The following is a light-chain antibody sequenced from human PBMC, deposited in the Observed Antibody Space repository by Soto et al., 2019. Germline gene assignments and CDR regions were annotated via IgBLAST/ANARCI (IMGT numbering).Light chain of an antibody. CDR3: QQTYTSPRT. Sequence: DIQMTQSPSSLSASVGDRVTITCRTSQSVSGYLNWYQQEPGKAPKLLIYAASSLQSGVPSRFSGSGSGTDFSLTISXLQPEDFATYYCQQTYTSPRTFGQGTKV. V-gene: IGKV1-39*01. CDR1: QSVSGY. CDR2: AAS. J-gene: IGKJ1*01.